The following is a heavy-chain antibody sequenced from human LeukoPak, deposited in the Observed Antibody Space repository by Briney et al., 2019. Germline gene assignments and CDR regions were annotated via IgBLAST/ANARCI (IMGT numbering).Heavy chain of an antibody. J-gene: IGHJ5*02. V-gene: IGHV3-21*04. CDR2: ISTSSSYI. D-gene: IGHD6-13*01. Sequence: GGSLRLSCAASGFTFSNYNMNWVRQAPGKGLEWVSSISTSSSYIYYADSVKGRFTISRDNAKNTLYLQMNSLRAEDTAVYYCARVVTLWAAAGGPEYSWFDPWGQGTLVTVSS. CDR3: ARVVTLWAAAGGPEYSWFDP. CDR1: GFTFSNYN.